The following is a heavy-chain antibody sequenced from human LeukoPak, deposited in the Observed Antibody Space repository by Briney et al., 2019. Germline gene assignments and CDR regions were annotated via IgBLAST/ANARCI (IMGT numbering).Heavy chain of an antibody. CDR1: GGSISSYY. V-gene: IGHV4-59*12. CDR2: IYYTGST. Sequence: PSETLSLTCTVSGGSISSYYWSWIRQHPGKGLEWIGYIYYTGSTNYNPSLKSRITISIDTSNNQFSLMLSSVTAADTAVYYCAREEGNRFDPWGQGTLVTVSS. J-gene: IGHJ5*02. CDR3: AREEGNRFDP.